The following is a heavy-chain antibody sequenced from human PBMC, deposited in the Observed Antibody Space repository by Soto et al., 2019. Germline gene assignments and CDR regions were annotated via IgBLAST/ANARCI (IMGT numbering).Heavy chain of an antibody. CDR3: AKTVGATKLEDY. J-gene: IGHJ4*02. D-gene: IGHD1-26*01. V-gene: IGHV3-23*01. CDR1: GFSFKNHV. Sequence: EVQLLESGGGLIHPGGSLRLSCSASGFSFKNHVMNWVRQAPGKGLEWVSSISNSDDVGFYADSVRGRFSVSRDISANTLYLEMIYLRVEDTAIYYCAKTVGATKLEDYWGQETLVTVSS. CDR2: ISNSDDVG.